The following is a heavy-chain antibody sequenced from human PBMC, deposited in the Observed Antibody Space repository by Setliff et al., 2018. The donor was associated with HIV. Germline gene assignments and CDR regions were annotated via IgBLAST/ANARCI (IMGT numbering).Heavy chain of an antibody. CDR1: GYTFTNYG. V-gene: IGHV1-18*01. CDR3: ARAPSGVVIGPDY. Sequence: ASVKVSCKASGYTFTNYGISWVRQAPGQGLEWMGWISSYNGNTRYAQKVQGRVTMTTDTSTSTAYMELRSLRSDDTAVYYCARAPSGVVIGPDYWGQGTLVTVSS. CDR2: ISSYNGNT. J-gene: IGHJ4*02. D-gene: IGHD3-3*01.